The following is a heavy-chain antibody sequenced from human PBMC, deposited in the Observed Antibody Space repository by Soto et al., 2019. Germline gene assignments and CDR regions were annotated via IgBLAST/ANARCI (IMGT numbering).Heavy chain of an antibody. V-gene: IGHV5-51*01. CDR1: GYSFTSYW. CDR2: IYPGDSDT. J-gene: IGHJ6*02. Sequence: PGESLKISCKSSGYSFTSYWIGWVRQMPGKGLEWMGIIYPGDSDTRYSPSFQGQVTISADKSISTAYLQWSSLKASDTAMYYCARIAAAGTSGYYYYGMDVWGQGTTVTVSS. CDR3: ARIAAAGTSGYYYYGMDV. D-gene: IGHD6-13*01.